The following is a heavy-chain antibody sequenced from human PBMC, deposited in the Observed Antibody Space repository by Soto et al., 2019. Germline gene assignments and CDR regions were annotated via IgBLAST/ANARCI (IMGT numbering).Heavy chain of an antibody. CDR3: ANIVGAYGWFDP. J-gene: IGHJ5*02. Sequence: QLQLQESGPGLVKPSGTLSLTCTVSGGSISSSSYYWGWIRQPPGKGLEWIGSIYYSGSTYYNPSLKSRVTISVDTSKNQFSLKLSSVTAADTAVYYCANIVGAYGWFDPWGQGTLVTVSS. D-gene: IGHD1-26*01. CDR2: IYYSGST. CDR1: GGSISSSSYY. V-gene: IGHV4-39*01.